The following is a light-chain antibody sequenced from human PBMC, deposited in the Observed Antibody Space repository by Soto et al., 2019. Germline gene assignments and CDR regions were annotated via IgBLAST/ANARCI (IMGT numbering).Light chain of an antibody. CDR2: RTS. CDR1: QNVAGD. J-gene: IGKJ1*01. V-gene: IGKV3-15*01. CDR3: QEYNGRSS. Sequence: RVTTQSPATLSVSPGERATLSCRASQNVAGDLAWYQQKPGQAPRLLIYRTSTRATGIPARFSGSGSGTEFTLTISSLQSEDFAVYYCQEYNGRSSFGQGTKVGIK.